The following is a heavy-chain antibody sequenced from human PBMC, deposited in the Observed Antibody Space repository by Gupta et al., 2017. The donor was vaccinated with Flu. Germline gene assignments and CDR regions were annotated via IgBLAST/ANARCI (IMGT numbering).Heavy chain of an antibody. J-gene: IGHJ4*02. CDR1: GGSVSRYY. CDR3: AQSTGWPGLDF. V-gene: IGHV4-59*02. CDR2: IYNGGTT. D-gene: IGHD6-19*01. Sequence: QVQLQESGPGLVKPSETLSLTCTVSGGSVSRYYYNWIRQPPGRGLEWIGYIYNGGTTKYNPSLQSRVTISVDTSRNQCSLHLNSVTAADTAVYFCAQSTGWPGLDFWGQGTLVTVSS.